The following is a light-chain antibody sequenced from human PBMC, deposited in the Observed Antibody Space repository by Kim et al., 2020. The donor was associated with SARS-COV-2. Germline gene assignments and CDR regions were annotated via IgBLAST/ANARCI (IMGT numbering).Light chain of an antibody. CDR3: HQSYSLPYT. J-gene: IGKJ2*01. V-gene: IGKV1-39*01. CDR2: AAS. Sequence: DIQMTQSPSSLSASVGDRVTITCRASQSISSYLNWYQQKPGKAPNFLIYAASSLQSGVPSSFSGSGSGTNFTLTISSLQPEDFATYYCHQSYSLPYTFGQGTKLEI. CDR1: QSISSY.